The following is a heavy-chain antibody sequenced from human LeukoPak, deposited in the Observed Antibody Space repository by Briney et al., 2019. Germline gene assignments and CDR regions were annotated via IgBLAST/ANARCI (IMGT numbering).Heavy chain of an antibody. CDR1: GYTFNSYD. CDR3: ATDGGSSSSWYGNYFDY. CDR2: IKPNSGST. V-gene: IGHV1-8*01. J-gene: IGHJ4*02. Sequence: ASVKVSCKASGYTFNSYDIHWVRQATGQGPEWMGWIKPNSGSTDSAQKFRGRVTLTTDTSTSTAYLELSSLTSEDTAVYYCATDGGSSSSWYGNYFDYWGQGTLVTVSS. D-gene: IGHD6-13*01.